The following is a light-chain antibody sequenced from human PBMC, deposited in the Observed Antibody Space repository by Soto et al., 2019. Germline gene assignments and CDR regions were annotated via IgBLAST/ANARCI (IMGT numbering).Light chain of an antibody. CDR3: QQYYSTPLT. CDR2: WAS. CDR1: QSVLYTSNNKNY. Sequence: DIVMTQSPDSLALSLGERTTINCNSSQSVLYTSNNKNYLSWYQQKPGQPPKLLIYWASTRDSGVPDRFSGSGSGTDFTLTISSLQAEDVAVYFCQQYYSTPLTFGGGTKVEIK. J-gene: IGKJ4*01. V-gene: IGKV4-1*01.